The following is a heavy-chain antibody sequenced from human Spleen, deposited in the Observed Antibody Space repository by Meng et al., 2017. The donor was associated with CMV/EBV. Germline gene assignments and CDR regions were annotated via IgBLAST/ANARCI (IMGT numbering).Heavy chain of an antibody. V-gene: IGHV1-69*10. Sequence: SVKVSCKASGGTFSSYAINWVRQAPGQGLEWMGGIIPIPATRNYAQNFQGRVTITADKSTNTAYMELNSLRSEDTAAYYCARGYCSGGSCYRGLDYWGQGTLVTVSS. CDR1: GGTFSSYA. J-gene: IGHJ4*02. D-gene: IGHD2-15*01. CDR2: IIPIPATR. CDR3: ARGYCSGGSCYRGLDY.